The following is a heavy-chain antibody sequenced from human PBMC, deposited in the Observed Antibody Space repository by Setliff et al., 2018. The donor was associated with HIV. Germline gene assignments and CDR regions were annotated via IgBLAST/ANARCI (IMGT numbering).Heavy chain of an antibody. CDR2: INHSGST. CDR1: GGSFTDLGGSFTDYY. Sequence: PSETLSLTCAVFGGSFTDLGGSFTDYYWIWIRQPPGKGLEWIGEINHSGSTHYNPSLKSRVTISVDISKNQFSLKLTSVTAADTAMYFCARDSPADGGNPGRFQRWGQGTLVTVSS. J-gene: IGHJ1*01. CDR3: ARDSPADGGNPGRFQR. D-gene: IGHD2-15*01. V-gene: IGHV4-34*01.